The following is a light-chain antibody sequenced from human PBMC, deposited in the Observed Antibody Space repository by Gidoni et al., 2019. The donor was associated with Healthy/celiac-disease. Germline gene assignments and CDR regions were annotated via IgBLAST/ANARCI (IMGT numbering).Light chain of an antibody. J-gene: IGKJ1*01. Sequence: ELVLTQSPGTLSLSPVERATLSCRASQSVSSSYLAWYQQKPGQAPRLLIYGASSRATGLPDRFSGRGSGTDFTLTISRLEPEDFAVYYCQQYGSSPRTFGQXTKVEIK. CDR2: GAS. CDR3: QQYGSSPRT. CDR1: QSVSSSY. V-gene: IGKV3-20*01.